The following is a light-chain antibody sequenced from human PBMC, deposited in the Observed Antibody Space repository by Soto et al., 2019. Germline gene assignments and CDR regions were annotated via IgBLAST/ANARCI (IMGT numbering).Light chain of an antibody. V-gene: IGKV1-5*01. CDR3: QQYHIYSGT. CDR1: QSISSW. CDR2: DAS. Sequence: DIQMTQSPSTLSASVGDRVTITCRASQSISSWLAWYQQKPGKATKLLIYDASSLESGVPSRFSGSGSGTEFTLTISSLQPDDFATYYCQQYHIYSGTFGQGTKVDI. J-gene: IGKJ1*01.